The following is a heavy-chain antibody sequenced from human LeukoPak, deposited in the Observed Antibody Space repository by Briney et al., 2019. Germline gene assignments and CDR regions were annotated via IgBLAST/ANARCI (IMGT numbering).Heavy chain of an antibody. CDR1: GFTFSSYA. J-gene: IGHJ4*02. CDR2: ISYDGSNK. CDR3: ARAQNYYDSIGFDY. V-gene: IGHV3-30*04. Sequence: GRSLRLSCAASGFTFSSYAMHWVRQAPGKGLEWVAVISYDGSNKYYADSVKGRFTISRDNSKNTLYLQMNGLRAEDTAVYYCARAQNYYDSIGFDYWGQGTLVTVSS. D-gene: IGHD3-22*01.